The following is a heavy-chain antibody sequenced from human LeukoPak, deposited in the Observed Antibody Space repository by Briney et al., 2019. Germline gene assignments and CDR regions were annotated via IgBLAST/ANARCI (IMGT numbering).Heavy chain of an antibody. J-gene: IGHJ4*02. CDR2: IYYSGST. Sequence: GSLRLSCAASGFIVSSICMSWVRQPPGKGLEWIGSIYYSGSTYYNPSLKSRVTISVDTSKNQFSLKLRSVTAADTAVYYCARHFGTWGQGTLVTVSS. CDR1: GFIVSSIC. V-gene: IGHV4-39*01. CDR3: ARHFGT. D-gene: IGHD3/OR15-3a*01.